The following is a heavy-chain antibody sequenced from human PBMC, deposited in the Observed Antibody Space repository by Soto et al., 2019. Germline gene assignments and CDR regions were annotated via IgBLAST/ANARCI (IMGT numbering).Heavy chain of an antibody. Sequence: GASVKVSCKASGFTFTSSAVQWVRQARGQRLEGIGWIVVGSGNTNYAQKFQERVTITRDMSTSTAYMELSSLRSEDTAVYYCAAIIPYYSSNPIDYWGQGTLVTV. V-gene: IGHV1-58*01. J-gene: IGHJ4*02. CDR1: GFTFTSSA. CDR2: IVVGSGNT. CDR3: AAIIPYYSSNPIDY. D-gene: IGHD6-13*01.